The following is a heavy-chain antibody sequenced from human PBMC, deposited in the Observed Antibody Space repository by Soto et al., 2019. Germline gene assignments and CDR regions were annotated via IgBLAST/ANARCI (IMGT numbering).Heavy chain of an antibody. J-gene: IGHJ4*02. CDR1: GGSFSGYY. CDR2: INHSGST. CDR3: ARGTLIRTWGSYRFVFDY. V-gene: IGHV4-34*01. Sequence: SKTLSLTCAVYGGSFSGYYWSWIRQPPGKGLEWIGEINHSGSTNYNPSLKSRVTISVDTSKNQFSLKLSSVTAADTAVYYCARGTLIRTWGSYRFVFDYWGQGTLVTVSS. D-gene: IGHD3-16*02.